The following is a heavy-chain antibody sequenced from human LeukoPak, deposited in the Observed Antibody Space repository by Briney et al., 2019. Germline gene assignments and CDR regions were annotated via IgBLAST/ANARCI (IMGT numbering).Heavy chain of an antibody. CDR2: ISNSGSTI. V-gene: IGHV3-11*01. Sequence: TGGSLRLSCAASGFTFSDYYMSWIRQAPGKGLGWVSYISNSGSTIYYADSVKGRFTISRDNAKNSLYLQMNSLRAEDTAVYYCARDEASTVTRGGFDFWGQGTLVTVSS. CDR1: GFTFSDYY. D-gene: IGHD4-17*01. CDR3: ARDEASTVTRGGFDF. J-gene: IGHJ4*02.